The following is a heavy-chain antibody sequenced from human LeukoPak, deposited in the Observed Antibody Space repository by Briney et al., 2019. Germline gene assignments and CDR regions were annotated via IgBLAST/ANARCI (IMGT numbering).Heavy chain of an antibody. CDR2: VITAFGTG. V-gene: IGHV1-69*01. J-gene: IGHJ3*02. CDR3: SINTIFGVVQHAFDI. D-gene: IGHD3-3*01. CDR1: GGAFTNQA. Sequence: ASVKVSCKASGGAFTNQAITWVRQAPGQGLEWVGGVITAFGTGKYAEKFQGRVTITSDESTGTAYMELSSLRSEDTAVYYCSINTIFGVVQHAFDIWGQGTLVTDCS.